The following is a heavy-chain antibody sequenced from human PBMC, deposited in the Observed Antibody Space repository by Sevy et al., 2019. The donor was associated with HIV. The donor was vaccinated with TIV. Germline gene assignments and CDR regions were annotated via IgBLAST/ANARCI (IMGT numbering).Heavy chain of an antibody. CDR3: AREASTTPRPHYYFDY. J-gene: IGHJ4*02. Sequence: SETLSLTCSVSGGSISSGSHYWGWIRQPPGKGLEWIGSIYYTGSTYYNPSLKSRVTISVDTSKNQFSLKVSSVTAADTAVYYCAREASTTPRPHYYFDYWGQGTLVTVSS. CDR2: IYYTGST. D-gene: IGHD2-15*01. V-gene: IGHV4-39*02. CDR1: GGSISSGSHY.